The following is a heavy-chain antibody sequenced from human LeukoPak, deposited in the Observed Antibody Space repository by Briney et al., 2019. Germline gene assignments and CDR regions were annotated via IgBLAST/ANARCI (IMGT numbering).Heavy chain of an antibody. D-gene: IGHD6-19*01. V-gene: IGHV3-21*01. Sequence: GGSLRLSCAASGFIFSTYNMNWVRQAPGKGLEWVSSISSSGSYIYYADSVKGRFAISRDNAKKSLDLQMNSLRAEDTAVYYCASSYSSDWYSRWIDYWGQGTLVTVSS. CDR3: ASSYSSDWYSRWIDY. CDR1: GFIFSTYN. CDR2: ISSSGSYI. J-gene: IGHJ4*02.